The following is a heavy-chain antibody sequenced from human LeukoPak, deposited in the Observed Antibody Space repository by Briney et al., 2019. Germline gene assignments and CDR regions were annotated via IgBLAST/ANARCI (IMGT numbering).Heavy chain of an antibody. CDR1: GFTVSSNE. D-gene: IGHD5-12*01. V-gene: IGHV3-11*04. J-gene: IGHJ4*02. CDR3: ARAEWLRLGST. Sequence: KTGGSLRLSCAASGFTVSSNEMSWIRQAPGKGLEWVSYISSSGSTIYYADSVKGRFTISRDNAKNSLYLQMNSLRAEDTAVYYCARAEWLRLGSTWGQGTLVTVSS. CDR2: ISSSGSTI.